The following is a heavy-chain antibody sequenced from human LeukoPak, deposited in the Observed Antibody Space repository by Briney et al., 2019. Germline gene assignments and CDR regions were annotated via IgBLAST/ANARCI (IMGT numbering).Heavy chain of an antibody. V-gene: IGHV1-18*01. Sequence: ASVKVSCKASGYTFTSYGISWVRQAPGQGLEWMGWISAYNGNTNYAQKLQGRVTMTTDTSTGTACMELRSLRSDDTAVYYCARDNAELRITMIVVVIHFDYWGQGTLVTVSS. CDR3: ARDNAELRITMIVVVIHFDY. CDR1: GYTFTSYG. CDR2: ISAYNGNT. J-gene: IGHJ4*02. D-gene: IGHD3-22*01.